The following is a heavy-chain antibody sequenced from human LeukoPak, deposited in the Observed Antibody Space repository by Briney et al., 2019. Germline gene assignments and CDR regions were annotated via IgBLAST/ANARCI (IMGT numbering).Heavy chain of an antibody. CDR1: GFTFSSYS. D-gene: IGHD3-16*01. CDR2: ISSSSYI. V-gene: IGHV3-21*01. Sequence: SGGSLRLSCAASGFTFSSYSMNWVRQAPGKGLEWVSSISSSSYIYYADSVKGRFTISRDNAKNSLYLQMNSLRAEDTAVYYCARDWGYYYYYGMDVWGQGTTVTVSS. J-gene: IGHJ6*02. CDR3: ARDWGYYYYYGMDV.